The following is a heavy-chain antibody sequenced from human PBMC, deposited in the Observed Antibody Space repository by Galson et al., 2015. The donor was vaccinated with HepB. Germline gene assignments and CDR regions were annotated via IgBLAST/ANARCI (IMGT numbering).Heavy chain of an antibody. CDR2: IFPGDSDT. D-gene: IGHD1-1*01. Sequence: QSGAEVKKPGESLKISCTGYGSTFTSSWIAWVRQMPGKGLEWMGIIFPGDSDTRYSPSFQGQVTISADKSISTAYLQWSSLKASDTAMYYCARTTYLDYWGQGTLVTVSS. V-gene: IGHV5-51*01. CDR1: GSTFTSSW. CDR3: ARTTYLDY. J-gene: IGHJ4*02.